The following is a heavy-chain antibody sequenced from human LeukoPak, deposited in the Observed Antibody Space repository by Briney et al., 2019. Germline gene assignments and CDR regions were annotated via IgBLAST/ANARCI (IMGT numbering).Heavy chain of an antibody. J-gene: IGHJ4*02. V-gene: IGHV3-11*01. CDR1: GFTFSDYY. D-gene: IGHD5/OR15-5a*01. CDR3: AKGVYDAPPD. Sequence: GGSLRLSCAASGFTFSDYYMSWIRQAPGKGLEWVSYISSSGSTKYYADSVKGRFTISRDNAKNSYLQMNSLRAEDTAVYYCAKGVYDAPPDWGQGTLVTVSS. CDR2: ISSSGSTK.